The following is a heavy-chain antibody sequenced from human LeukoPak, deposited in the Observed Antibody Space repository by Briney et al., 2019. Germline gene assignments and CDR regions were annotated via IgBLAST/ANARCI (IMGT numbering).Heavy chain of an antibody. D-gene: IGHD3-10*01. CDR3: ARGLMVRGYFDY. V-gene: IGHV4-34*01. J-gene: IGHJ4*02. CDR1: GGSFSGYY. CDR2: INHSGST. Sequence: SETLSLTCAVYGGSFSGYYWSWIRQPPGKGLEWIGEINHSGSTNYNPSLKSRVTISVDTSKSRFSLKLSSVTAADTAVYYCARGLMVRGYFDYWGQGTLVTVSS.